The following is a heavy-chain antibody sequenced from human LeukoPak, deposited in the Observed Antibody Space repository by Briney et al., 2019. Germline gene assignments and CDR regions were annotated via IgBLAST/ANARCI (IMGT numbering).Heavy chain of an antibody. CDR2: IKQEGSLK. D-gene: IGHD1-26*01. CDR1: GFTFSSDW. CDR3: VKEEWGGYVEY. J-gene: IGHJ4*02. Sequence: GGSLRLSCAASGFTFSSDWISWVRQAPGKGLEWVANIKQEGSLKNYVDSVKGRFTISRDNAKNSLYLQMNSLTAEDTAVYFCVKEEWGGYVEYWGQGTPVTVSS. V-gene: IGHV3-7*03.